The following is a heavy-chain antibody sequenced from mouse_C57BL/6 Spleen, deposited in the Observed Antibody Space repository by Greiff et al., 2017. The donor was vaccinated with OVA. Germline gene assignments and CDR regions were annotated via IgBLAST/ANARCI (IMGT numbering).Heavy chain of an antibody. J-gene: IGHJ3*01. CDR2: ISDGGSYT. V-gene: IGHV5-4*01. D-gene: IGHD2-4*01. Sequence: EVLLVESGGGLVKPGGSLKLSCAASGFTFSSYAMSWVRQTPGQRLEWVATISDGGSYTYYPDNVKGRFTISRDNAKNNLYLQMSQLKSEDTAMDYCERGDYDGAWFAYWGQGTLVTVSA. CDR3: ERGDYDGAWFAY. CDR1: GFTFSSYA.